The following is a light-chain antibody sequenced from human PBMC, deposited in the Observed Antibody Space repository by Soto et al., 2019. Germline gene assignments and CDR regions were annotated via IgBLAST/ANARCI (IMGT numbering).Light chain of an antibody. CDR1: SSDVGRYNY. V-gene: IGLV2-14*01. CDR2: EVT. Sequence: QSVLTQPASVSGSPGQSITISCTGTSSDVGRYNYVSWYQQYPGRAPKLIIYEVTNRPSGVSDRFSGSKSGNVASLTISGLQAADEADYYCTSYTRDTALAFGTRTKVTVL. CDR3: TSYTRDTALA. J-gene: IGLJ1*01.